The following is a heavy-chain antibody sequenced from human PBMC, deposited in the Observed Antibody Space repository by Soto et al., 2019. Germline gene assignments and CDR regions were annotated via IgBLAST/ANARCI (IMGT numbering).Heavy chain of an antibody. CDR1: GDTFSNYA. CDR3: ARRGRAAAADFDY. V-gene: IGHV1-69*13. Sequence: SVKVSCKASGDTFSNYAFTWVRQARGQGLEWMGGIIPIFGTANYAQKFQGRVTITADESTSTAYMELSSLRSEDTAVYYCARRGRAAAADFDYWGQGTLVTVSS. J-gene: IGHJ4*02. CDR2: IIPIFGTA. D-gene: IGHD2-15*01.